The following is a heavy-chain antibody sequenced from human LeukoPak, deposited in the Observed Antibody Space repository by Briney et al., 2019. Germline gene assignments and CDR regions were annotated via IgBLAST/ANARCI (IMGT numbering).Heavy chain of an antibody. J-gene: IGHJ4*02. CDR3: ARDRHYYDSSGYSLLGH. V-gene: IGHV3-48*04. D-gene: IGHD3-22*01. Sequence: GGSLRLSCAASGFTFSSYSMNWVRQAPGKGLEWVSYISSSSSTIYYADSVKGRFTISRDNAKNSLYLQMNSLRAEDTAVYYCARDRHYYDSSGYSLLGHWGQGTLVTVSS. CDR2: ISSSSSTI. CDR1: GFTFSSYS.